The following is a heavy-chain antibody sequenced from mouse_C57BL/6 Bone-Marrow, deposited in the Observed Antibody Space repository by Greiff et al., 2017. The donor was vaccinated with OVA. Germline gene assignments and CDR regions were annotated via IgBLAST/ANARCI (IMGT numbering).Heavy chain of an antibody. J-gene: IGHJ1*03. CDR1: GYTFTSYW. Sequence: VKLQQSGAELVRPGPSVKLSCKASGYTFTSYWMHWVKQRPGQGLEWIGVIDPSDSYTNYNQKFKGKATLTVDTSSSTAYMQLSSLTSEDSAVYYCARGDYYGSSHWYFDVWGTGTTVTVSS. D-gene: IGHD1-1*01. V-gene: IGHV1-59*01. CDR3: ARGDYYGSSHWYFDV. CDR2: IDPSDSYT.